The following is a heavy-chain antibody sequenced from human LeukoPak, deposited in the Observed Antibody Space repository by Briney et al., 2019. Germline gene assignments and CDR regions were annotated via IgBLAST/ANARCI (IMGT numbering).Heavy chain of an antibody. CDR1: GFTFSSYA. J-gene: IGHJ4*02. CDR3: AREPFWSGYYSNLHFDY. V-gene: IGHV3-23*01. CDR2: ISGSGGNT. Sequence: GGSLRLSCAASGFTFSSYAMSWVRQAPGKGLEWVSAISGSGGNTYYADSVKGRFTISRDNAKNSLYLQMNSLRAEDTAVYYCAREPFWSGYYSNLHFDYWGQGTLVTVSS. D-gene: IGHD3-3*01.